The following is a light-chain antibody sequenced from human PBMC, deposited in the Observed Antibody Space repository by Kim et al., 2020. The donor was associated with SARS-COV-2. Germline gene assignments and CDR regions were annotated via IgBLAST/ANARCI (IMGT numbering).Light chain of an antibody. Sequence: ASVGDRVTITCRASQSISSWLAWYQQKPGKAPKLLIYKASSLESGVPSRFSGSGSGTEFTLTISSLQPDDFATYYCQQYNSPSRTFGQGTKVDIK. CDR1: QSISSW. CDR2: KAS. CDR3: QQYNSPSRT. J-gene: IGKJ1*01. V-gene: IGKV1-5*03.